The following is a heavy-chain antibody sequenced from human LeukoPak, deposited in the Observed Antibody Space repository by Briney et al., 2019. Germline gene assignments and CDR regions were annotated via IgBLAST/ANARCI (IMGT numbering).Heavy chain of an antibody. CDR1: GGSISSSSYY. V-gene: IGHV4-39*01. CDR3: ARILRDAFDI. Sequence: SETLSLTCTVSGGSISSSSYYWGWIRQPPGEGLEWIGSIYYSGSTYYNPSLKSRVTISVDTSKNQFSLKLSSVTAADTAVYYCARILRDAFDIWGQGTMVTVSS. D-gene: IGHD2-21*02. J-gene: IGHJ3*02. CDR2: IYYSGST.